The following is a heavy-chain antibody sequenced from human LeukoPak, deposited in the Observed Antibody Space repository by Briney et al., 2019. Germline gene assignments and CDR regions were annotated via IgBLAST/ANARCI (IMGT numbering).Heavy chain of an antibody. V-gene: IGHV3-23*01. D-gene: IGHD1-26*01. Sequence: GGSLRLSCAASGFTFSSYAMSWVRQAPGKGLEWVSAISGSGGSTYYADSVKGRFTISRDNSKNTLYLQMNSLRAEDTAVYYCATRRHSGSYYDYFDYWGQGTLVTVSS. CDR1: GFTFSSYA. J-gene: IGHJ4*02. CDR2: ISGSGGST. CDR3: ATRRHSGSYYDYFDY.